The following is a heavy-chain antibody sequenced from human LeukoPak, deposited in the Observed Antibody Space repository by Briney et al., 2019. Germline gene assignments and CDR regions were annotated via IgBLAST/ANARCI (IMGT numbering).Heavy chain of an antibody. CDR1: GGSITNTNY. Sequence: SGTLSLTCGVSGGSITNTNYWTWVRQPPGKGLEWIGEVNLQGSTNYNPSLMGRLAISVDKSENHISLQLTSVTAADTAVYYCAREGGPYRPLDYSGQGTLVTVSS. CDR2: VNLQGST. J-gene: IGHJ4*02. CDR3: AREGGPYRPLDY. V-gene: IGHV4-4*02.